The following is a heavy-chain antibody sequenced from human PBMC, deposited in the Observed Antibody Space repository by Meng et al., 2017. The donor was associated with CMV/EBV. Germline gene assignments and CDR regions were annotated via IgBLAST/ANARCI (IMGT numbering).Heavy chain of an antibody. Sequence: GESLKISCAASEFTFSSYSMNWVRQAPGKGLEWVSSISSSSSYIYYADSMKGRFTISRDNAKNSLYLQMNSLRAEDTAVYYCARSRPRSTCSSTSCYGVDYWGQGTLVTVSS. D-gene: IGHD2-2*01. V-gene: IGHV3-21*01. CDR2: ISSSSSYI. CDR3: ARSRPRSTCSSTSCYGVDY. J-gene: IGHJ4*02. CDR1: EFTFSSYS.